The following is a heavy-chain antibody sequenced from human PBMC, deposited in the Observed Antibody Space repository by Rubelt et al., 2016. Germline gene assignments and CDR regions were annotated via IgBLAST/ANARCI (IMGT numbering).Heavy chain of an antibody. D-gene: IGHD4-23*01. Sequence: QVQVVESGGGVVQPGRSLRLSCAASGFTFGNYGMHWVRQAPGKGLEWVSIIYSGGRTYYADSVTGRFTISRDNYKNTLYLQMNSLRAEDTAVYDCMGGNSPRVYFDYWGQGTLVTVSA. J-gene: IGHJ4*02. CDR3: MGGNSPRVYFDY. V-gene: IGHV3-NL1*01. CDR1: GFTFGNYG. CDR2: IYSGGRT.